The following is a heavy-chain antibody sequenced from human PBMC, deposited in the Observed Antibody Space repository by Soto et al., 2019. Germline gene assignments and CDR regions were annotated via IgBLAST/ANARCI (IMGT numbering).Heavy chain of an antibody. CDR2: IYYSGST. V-gene: IGHV4-59*01. CDR3: ARDVISSYGDYWYFDL. J-gene: IGHJ2*01. CDR1: GGSISSYY. D-gene: IGHD4-17*01. Sequence: QVQLQESGPGLVKPSETLSLTCTVSGGSISSYYWSWIRQPPGKGLEWIGYIYYSGSTNYNPSLKSRVTISVDTSKNQFSLKLSSVTAADTAVYYCARDVISSYGDYWYFDLWGRGTLVTVSS.